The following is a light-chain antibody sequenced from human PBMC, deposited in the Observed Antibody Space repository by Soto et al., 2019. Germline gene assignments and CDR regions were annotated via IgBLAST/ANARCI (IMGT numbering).Light chain of an antibody. Sequence: QTVVTQPPSASGTPGQRVTISCSGSSSNIGSNTVNWYQQLPGTAPKLLIYSNNQRPSWVPDRFSGSKSGTTASLAISGLQSEDEADYYCAAWEDSLNGVVFGGGTQLTVL. CDR3: AAWEDSLNGVV. V-gene: IGLV1-44*01. CDR1: SSNIGSNT. CDR2: SNN. J-gene: IGLJ2*01.